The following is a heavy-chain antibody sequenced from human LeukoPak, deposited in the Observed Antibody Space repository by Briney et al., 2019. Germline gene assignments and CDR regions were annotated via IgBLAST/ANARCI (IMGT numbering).Heavy chain of an antibody. CDR1: GGSISSYY. V-gene: IGHV4-4*09. J-gene: IGHJ4*02. Sequence: SETLSLTCTVSGGSISSYYWSWIRQPPGKGLEWIGYIYTSGSTNYNPSLKSRVTISVDTSKNQFSLKLSSVTAADTAVYYCARFGGSYYFDYWGQGTLVTVSS. CDR3: ARFGGSYYFDY. CDR2: IYTSGST. D-gene: IGHD1-26*01.